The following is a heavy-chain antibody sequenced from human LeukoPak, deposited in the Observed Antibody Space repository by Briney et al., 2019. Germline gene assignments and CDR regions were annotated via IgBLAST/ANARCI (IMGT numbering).Heavy chain of an antibody. D-gene: IGHD1-1*01. V-gene: IGHV1-8*01. CDR3: ARESERNDGWFDP. Sequence: ASVKVSCKASGYTFRSHDINWMRQATGQGLEWMGWVSPKTGRTGYAQKFQGRVYMTTNASLSTAYMELSSLRSDDTAVYFCARESERNDGWFDPWGQGTLVTVSS. CDR2: VSPKTGRT. J-gene: IGHJ5*02. CDR1: GYTFRSHD.